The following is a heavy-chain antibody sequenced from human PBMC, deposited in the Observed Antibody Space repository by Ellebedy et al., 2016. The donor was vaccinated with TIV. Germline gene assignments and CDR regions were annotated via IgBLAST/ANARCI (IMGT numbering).Heavy chain of an antibody. CDR1: GFIFNHYS. D-gene: IGHD4-23*01. Sequence: PGGSLRLSCAASGFIFNHYSMNWVRQAPGKGLEWISSICSTGYYIYYADSVKGRFTISRDNSKHTLFLQMNSLRAEATAIYFCARDPVGVGPAFDVWGQGTMVTVSS. CDR2: ICSTGYYI. V-gene: IGHV3-21*04. CDR3: ARDPVGVGPAFDV. J-gene: IGHJ3*01.